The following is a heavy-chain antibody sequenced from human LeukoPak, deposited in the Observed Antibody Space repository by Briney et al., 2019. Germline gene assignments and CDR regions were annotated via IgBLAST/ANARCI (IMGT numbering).Heavy chain of an antibody. CDR3: ARGYYDSSGYYYFDY. V-gene: IGHV3-74*01. J-gene: IGHJ4*02. CDR1: GFTFSSYW. D-gene: IGHD3-22*01. CDR2: INTDGSST. Sequence: GGSLRLSCAASGFTFSSYWIHWVRQAPGKGLVWVSRINTDGSSTSYADSVKGRFTISRDNAKNTLYLQMNSLRAEDTAVYYCARGYYDSSGYYYFDYWGQGTLVTVSS.